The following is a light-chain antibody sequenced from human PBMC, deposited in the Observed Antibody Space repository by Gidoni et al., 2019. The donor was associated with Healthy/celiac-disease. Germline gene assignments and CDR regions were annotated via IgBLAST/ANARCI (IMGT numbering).Light chain of an antibody. J-gene: IGKJ2*01. V-gene: IGKV1-5*01. CDR3: QQFPYT. CDR1: QSISSW. Sequence: DIQMTQSPSTLSASVGDRVTITCRDSQSISSWLAWYQQKPGKAPKLLIYDASSLESGVPSRFSGSGSGTEFTLTISSLQPDDFATYYCQQFPYTFGQGTKLEIK. CDR2: DAS.